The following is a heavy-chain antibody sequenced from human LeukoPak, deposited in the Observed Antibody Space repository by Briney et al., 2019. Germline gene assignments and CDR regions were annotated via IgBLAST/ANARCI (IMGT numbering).Heavy chain of an antibody. D-gene: IGHD6-19*01. J-gene: IGHJ4*02. CDR1: GVTFSKYG. Sequence: PGGSLRLSCAASGVTFSKYGMLWVRQAPGKGLESVSRINTDGTVTTYADSVKGRFTVSRDNADNTMFLQMNSVRDEDTAVYYCATKQWLAPPPDSWGQGTPVTVSS. CDR3: ATKQWLAPPPDS. CDR2: INTDGTVT. V-gene: IGHV3-74*01.